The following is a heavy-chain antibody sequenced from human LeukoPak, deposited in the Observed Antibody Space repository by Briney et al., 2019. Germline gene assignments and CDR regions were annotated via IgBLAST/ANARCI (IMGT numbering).Heavy chain of an antibody. D-gene: IGHD6-19*01. Sequence: VASVKVSCKASGGTFSSYTISWVRQAPGQGLEWMGRIIPIFGTANYAQKFQGRVTITTDESTSTAYMELSSLRSEDTAVYYCARDLYSSGWYYEEKPFDYWGQGTLVTVSS. V-gene: IGHV1-69*05. CDR3: ARDLYSSGWYYEEKPFDY. J-gene: IGHJ4*02. CDR1: GGTFSSYT. CDR2: IIPIFGTA.